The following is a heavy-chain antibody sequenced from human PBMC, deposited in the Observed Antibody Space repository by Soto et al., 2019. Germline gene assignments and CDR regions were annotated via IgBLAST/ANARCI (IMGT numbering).Heavy chain of an antibody. D-gene: IGHD2-2*01. CDR2: IIPILGIA. J-gene: IGHJ6*02. Sequence: QVQLVQSGAEVKKPGSSVKVSCKASGGTFSSYTISWVRQAPGQGLEWMGRIIPILGIANYAQKFQGRVTITADKSTSTAYMELSSLRSEDTAVYYCAPLDVVVPAAPLASIYYGMDVWGQGTTVTVSS. V-gene: IGHV1-69*02. CDR1: GGTFSSYT. CDR3: APLDVVVPAAPLASIYYGMDV.